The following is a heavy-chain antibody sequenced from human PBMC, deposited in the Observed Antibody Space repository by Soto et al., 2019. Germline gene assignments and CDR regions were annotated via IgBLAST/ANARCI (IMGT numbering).Heavy chain of an antibody. Sequence: ASVNVSCKASGYTFTSYYMHWVRQAPGQGLEWMGIINPSGGSTSYAQKFQGRVTMTRDTSTSTVYMELSSLRSEDTAVYYCARERYYDFWSGYYPRANYGMDVWGQGTTVTVSS. D-gene: IGHD3-3*01. CDR2: INPSGGST. V-gene: IGHV1-46*01. J-gene: IGHJ6*02. CDR1: GYTFTSYY. CDR3: ARERYYDFWSGYYPRANYGMDV.